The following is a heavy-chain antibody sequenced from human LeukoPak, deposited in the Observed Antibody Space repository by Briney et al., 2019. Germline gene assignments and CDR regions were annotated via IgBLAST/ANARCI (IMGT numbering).Heavy chain of an antibody. J-gene: IGHJ4*02. CDR1: GGSISNCY. V-gene: IGHV4-59*01. CDR2: IYHSGST. CDR3: ASSAYYFDSSAYYLKY. D-gene: IGHD3-22*01. Sequence: SETLSLTCTVSGGSISNCYWSWIRQPPGKGLELIGYIYHSGSTNYNPSLKSRVTISVDTSKKQFSLKLSSVTAADTAVYYCASSAYYFDSSAYYLKYWGQGTLVTVSS.